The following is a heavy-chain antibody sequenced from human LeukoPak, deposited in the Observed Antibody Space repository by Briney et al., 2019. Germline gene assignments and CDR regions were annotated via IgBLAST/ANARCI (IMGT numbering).Heavy chain of an antibody. CDR3: ARAGGSVGWYGTIDS. V-gene: IGHV4-4*07. Sequence: PSETLSLTCTVSGDSISSYYWTWIRQPAGKGLEWIGHLYTSGTTSYNPSLQSRVTISADTSKHQFSLRLTSVTAADTAVYYCARAGGSVGWYGTIDSWGQGTLVTVSS. D-gene: IGHD6-19*01. J-gene: IGHJ4*02. CDR1: GDSISSYY. CDR2: LYTSGTT.